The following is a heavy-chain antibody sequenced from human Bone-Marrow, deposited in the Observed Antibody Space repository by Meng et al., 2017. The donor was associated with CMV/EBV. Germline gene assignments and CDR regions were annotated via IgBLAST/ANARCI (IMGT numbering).Heavy chain of an antibody. Sequence: SCSASGFTFSSYWMSWVRQAPGKGLEWVANIKQDGSEKYYVDSVKGRFTISRDNAKNSLYLQMNSLRAEDTAVYYCARDAYYYDSSGYPAEYDYWGQGTLVTVSS. D-gene: IGHD3-22*01. CDR3: ARDAYYYDSSGYPAEYDY. CDR1: GFTFSSYW. J-gene: IGHJ4*02. V-gene: IGHV3-7*01. CDR2: IKQDGSEK.